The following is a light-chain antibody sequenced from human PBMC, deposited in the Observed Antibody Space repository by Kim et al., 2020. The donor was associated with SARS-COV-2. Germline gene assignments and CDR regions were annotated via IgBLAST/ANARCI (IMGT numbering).Light chain of an antibody. CDR3: QTWGTGVRV. CDR2: LNSDGSH. CDR1: SGNSSYA. Sequence: ASVKLTCTLSSGNSSYAIAWHQQQPGKGPRYLMKLNSDGSHTKGDGIPDRFSGSSSGSERYLTISSLQSEDEADYYCQTWGTGVRVFGGGTKLTVL. J-gene: IGLJ2*01. V-gene: IGLV4-69*01.